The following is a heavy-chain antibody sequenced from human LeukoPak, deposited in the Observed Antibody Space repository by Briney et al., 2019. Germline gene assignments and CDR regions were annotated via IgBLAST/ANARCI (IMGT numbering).Heavy chain of an antibody. V-gene: IGHV4-39*07. CDR3: ARDPGGSSDY. Sequence: SETLSLTCTVSGGSINTPNYYWGWIRQTPGKGLEWIGNIFYSGGTYYNPSLKSRVTISMDTFRNQFSLKLSSVTAADTAVYYCARDPGGSSDYWGQGTLVTVSS. J-gene: IGHJ4*02. CDR2: IFYSGGT. D-gene: IGHD1-26*01. CDR1: GGSINTPNYY.